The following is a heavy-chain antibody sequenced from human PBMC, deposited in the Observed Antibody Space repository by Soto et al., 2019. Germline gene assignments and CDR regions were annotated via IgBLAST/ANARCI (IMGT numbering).Heavy chain of an antibody. D-gene: IGHD2-15*01. CDR2: ISSSSSTI. V-gene: IGHV3-48*02. CDR3: ARDAIQTYCSGGSCYSGPYGMDV. J-gene: IGHJ6*02. Sequence: PGGSLRLSCAASGFTFSSYSMNWVRQAPGKGLERVSYISSSSSTIYYADSVKGRFTISRDNAKNSLYLQMNSLRDEDTAVYYCARDAIQTYCSGGSCYSGPYGMDVWGQGTTVTVSS. CDR1: GFTFSSYS.